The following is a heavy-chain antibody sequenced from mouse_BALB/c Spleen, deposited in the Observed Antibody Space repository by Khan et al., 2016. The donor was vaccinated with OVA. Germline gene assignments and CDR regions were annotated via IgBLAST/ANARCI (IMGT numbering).Heavy chain of an antibody. CDR2: ISGDSNTI. CDR3: ATSYFYGYYFDY. Sequence: EVQLVESGGGLVQPGGSRKLSCAASGFTFNNYGMHWVRQAPEKGLEWVAYISGDSNTIYYVDSVKGRFTISRDTPKNTLFLQMNSLMSEDTAMYYCATSYFYGYYFDYWGPGTTLTVS. CDR1: GFTFNNYG. D-gene: IGHD1-1*01. J-gene: IGHJ2*01. V-gene: IGHV5-17*02.